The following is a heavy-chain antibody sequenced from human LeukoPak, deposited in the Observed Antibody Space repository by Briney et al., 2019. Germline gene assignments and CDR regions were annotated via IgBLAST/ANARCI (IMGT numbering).Heavy chain of an antibody. D-gene: IGHD3-16*01. CDR1: GFTFSSYA. V-gene: IGHV3-33*08. Sequence: GGSLRLSCAASGFTFSSYAMSWVRQAPGKGLEWVAVIWYDGSNKYYADSVKGRFIISRDNSKNTLFLQMNSLRAEDTAVYYCARVSGGTLDGAFDIWGQGTMVTVSS. CDR3: ARVSGGTLDGAFDI. J-gene: IGHJ3*02. CDR2: IWYDGSNK.